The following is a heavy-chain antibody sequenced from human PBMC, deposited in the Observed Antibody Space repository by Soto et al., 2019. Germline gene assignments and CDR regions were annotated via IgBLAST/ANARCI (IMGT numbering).Heavy chain of an antibody. J-gene: IGHJ4*02. CDR3: ATWGLTTVTGFDY. CDR1: GGSISSYY. V-gene: IGHV4-59*01. D-gene: IGHD4-4*01. Sequence: SETLSLTCTVSGGSISSYYWSWIRQPPGKGLEWIGYIYYSGSTNYNPSLKSRVTISVDTSKNQFSLKLSSVTAADTAVYYCATWGLTTVTGFDYWGQGTLVTVSS. CDR2: IYYSGST.